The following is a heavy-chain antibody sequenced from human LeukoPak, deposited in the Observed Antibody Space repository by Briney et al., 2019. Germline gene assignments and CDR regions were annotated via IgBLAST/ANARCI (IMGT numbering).Heavy chain of an antibody. Sequence: GASVKVSCKASGYTFTSYGISWVRQAPGQGLEWMGRIIPILGIANYAQKFQGRVTITADKSTSTAYMELSSLRSEDTAVYYCAREGDGYNPYYYYGMDVWGQGTTVTVSS. CDR3: AREGDGYNPYYYYGMDV. CDR1: GYTFTSYG. D-gene: IGHD5-12*01. V-gene: IGHV1-69*04. CDR2: IIPILGIA. J-gene: IGHJ6*02.